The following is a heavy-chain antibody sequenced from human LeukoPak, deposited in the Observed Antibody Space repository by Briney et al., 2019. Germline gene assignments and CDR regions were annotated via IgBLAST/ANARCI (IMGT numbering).Heavy chain of an antibody. Sequence: PGGSLRLSCAASGFTFTGYWMIWVRQAPGKGLEWVANIKQDGSDKHYVDSVKGRFTISRDNAKNSPYLQMNSLRAEDTAVYYCAREDWGPDYWGQGTLVTVSS. J-gene: IGHJ4*02. CDR2: IKQDGSDK. CDR3: AREDWGPDY. D-gene: IGHD7-27*01. CDR1: GFTFTGYW. V-gene: IGHV3-7*01.